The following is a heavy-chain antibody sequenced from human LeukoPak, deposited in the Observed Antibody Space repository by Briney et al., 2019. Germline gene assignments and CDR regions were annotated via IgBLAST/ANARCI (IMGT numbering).Heavy chain of an antibody. V-gene: IGHV4-59*08. CDR1: GSSIIDYY. J-gene: IGHJ2*01. Sequence: TLSLSYTVTGSSIIDYYFNWIRKPPGKGLELIGYVRCNGITNYSPSFRSRGTISIATSTNPFSLRLTSVTAADTATYYCARRAYYDTSGYSPAAGYFDVWGRGNVVTV. D-gene: IGHD3-22*01. CDR3: ARRAYYDTSGYSPAAGYFDV. CDR2: VRCNGIT.